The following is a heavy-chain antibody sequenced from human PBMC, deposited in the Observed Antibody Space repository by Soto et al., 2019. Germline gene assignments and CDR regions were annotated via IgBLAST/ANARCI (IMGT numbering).Heavy chain of an antibody. J-gene: IGHJ6*02. CDR3: ARLYATLVRGVIKHYYGMDV. V-gene: IGHV4-39*01. Sequence: SETLSLTCTVSGGSIRGSSDCWGWIRQPPGKGLEWIGSIYYRGSTYYNPSLKSRVTISVDTSKNQFSLKLSSVTAADTAVYYCARLYATLVRGVIKHYYGMDVWGQGITVTVSS. CDR1: GGSIRGSSDC. D-gene: IGHD3-10*01. CDR2: IYYRGST.